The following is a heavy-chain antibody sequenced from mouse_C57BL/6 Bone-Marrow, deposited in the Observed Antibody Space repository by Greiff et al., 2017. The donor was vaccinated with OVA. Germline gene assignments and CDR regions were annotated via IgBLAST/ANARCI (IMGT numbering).Heavy chain of an antibody. V-gene: IGHV5-9-1*02. J-gene: IGHJ3*01. CDR2: ISSGGDYI. CDR3: TRVYYYGSSYPSWFAY. D-gene: IGHD1-1*01. Sequence: EVMLVESGEGLVKPGGSLKLSCAASGFTFSSYAMSWVRQTPEKRLEWVAYISSGGDYIYYADTVKGRFTISRDNARNTLYLQMSSLKSEDTATYYCTRVYYYGSSYPSWFAYWGQGTLVTVSA. CDR1: GFTFSSYA.